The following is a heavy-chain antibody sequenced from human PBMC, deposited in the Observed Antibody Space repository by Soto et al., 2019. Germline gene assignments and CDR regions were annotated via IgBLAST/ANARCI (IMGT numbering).Heavy chain of an antibody. Sequence: ASVKVSCKASGYTFTSYDINWVRQATGQGLEWMGWMNPNSGNTGYAQKFQGRVTMTRNTSISTAYMELSSLGSEDTAVYYCARGIYDFWSGYYRGTPGYYYGMDVWGQGTTVTVSS. CDR3: ARGIYDFWSGYYRGTPGYYYGMDV. D-gene: IGHD3-3*01. CDR1: GYTFTSYD. CDR2: MNPNSGNT. J-gene: IGHJ6*02. V-gene: IGHV1-8*01.